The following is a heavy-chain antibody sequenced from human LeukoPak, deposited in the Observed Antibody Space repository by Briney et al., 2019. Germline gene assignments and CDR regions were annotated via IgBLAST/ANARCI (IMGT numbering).Heavy chain of an antibody. CDR3: ARARRYYDILTTLDY. Sequence: SETLSRTCAVYGGSFSGYYWSWIRQPPGKGLEWIGEINHSGSTNYNPSLKSRVTISVDTSKNQFSLKLSSVTAADTAVYYCARARRYYDILTTLDYWGQGTLVTVSS. V-gene: IGHV4-34*01. CDR1: GGSFSGYY. CDR2: INHSGST. J-gene: IGHJ4*02. D-gene: IGHD3-9*01.